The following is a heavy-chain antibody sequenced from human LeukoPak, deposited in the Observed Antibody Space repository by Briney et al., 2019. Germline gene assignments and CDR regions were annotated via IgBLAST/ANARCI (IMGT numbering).Heavy chain of an antibody. V-gene: IGHV3-49*04. CDR2: IRSKAYGGTT. J-gene: IGHJ3*02. CDR1: GFTFGDYA. Sequence: GALRLSCTASGFTFGDYAMSWVRQAPGKGLEWVGFIRSKAYGGTTEYAASVKGRFTISRDDSKSIAYLQMNSLKTEDTAVYYCTRVVVVLNDAFDIWGQGTMVTVSS. D-gene: IGHD2-15*01. CDR3: TRVVVVLNDAFDI.